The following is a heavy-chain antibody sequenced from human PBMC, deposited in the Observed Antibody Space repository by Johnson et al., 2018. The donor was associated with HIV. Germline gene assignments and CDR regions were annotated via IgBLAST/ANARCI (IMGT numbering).Heavy chain of an antibody. D-gene: IGHD1-14*01. Sequence: VQLVESGGGVVQPGGSLRLSCAASGFTFSSYWMHWVRQVPGKGLVWVSGINSDGSDTRYADSVKGRFTISRDNAKTTLYLQMNTLRAEDTAVYYCTREVPGSVLGGTRVDAFDIWGQGTMVTVSS. CDR2: INSDGSDT. V-gene: IGHV3-74*01. J-gene: IGHJ3*02. CDR1: GFTFSSYW. CDR3: TREVPGSVLGGTRVDAFDI.